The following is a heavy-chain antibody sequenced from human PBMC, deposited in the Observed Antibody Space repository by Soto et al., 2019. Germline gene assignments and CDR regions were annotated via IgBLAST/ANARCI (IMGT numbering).Heavy chain of an antibody. CDR1: NSSISSLKT. CDR2: IYHSGSI. J-gene: IGHJ3*02. Sequence: SDTLSLTCTLANSSISSLKTWTPFRQTPGKGLEWIGEIYHSGSINHNPSLKSRVTMSVDKSNNQFSLKMTSVTAADTAVYYCASKFGELLADAFDIWGQGTVVS. V-gene: IGHV4-4*02. D-gene: IGHD3-10*01. CDR3: ASKFGELLADAFDI.